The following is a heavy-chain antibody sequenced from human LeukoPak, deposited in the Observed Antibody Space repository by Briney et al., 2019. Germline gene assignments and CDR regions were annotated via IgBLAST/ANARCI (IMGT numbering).Heavy chain of an antibody. D-gene: IGHD3-22*01. CDR3: ARTYYYDSSGYYSDAFDI. Sequence: SETLSLTCTVSGGSISSYYWSWIRQPPGKGLEWIGYIYYSGSTNYNPFLKSRVTISVDTSKNQFSLKLSSVTAADTAVYYCARTYYYDSSGYYSDAFDIWGQGTMVTVSS. CDR1: GGSISSYY. J-gene: IGHJ3*02. CDR2: IYYSGST. V-gene: IGHV4-59*01.